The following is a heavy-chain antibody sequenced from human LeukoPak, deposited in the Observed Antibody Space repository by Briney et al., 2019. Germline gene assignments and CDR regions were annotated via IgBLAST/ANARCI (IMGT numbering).Heavy chain of an antibody. CDR2: IYYSGST. J-gene: IGHJ4*02. CDR1: GVSVSSGSYY. Sequence: PSETLSLTCTVSGVSVSSGSYYWSWIRQPPGKGLEWIGYIYYSGSTNYNPSLKSRVTISVDTSKNQFSLKLSSVTAADTAVYYCARGYGDYYLDCWGQGTLVTVSS. CDR3: ARGYGDYYLDC. D-gene: IGHD4-17*01. V-gene: IGHV4-61*01.